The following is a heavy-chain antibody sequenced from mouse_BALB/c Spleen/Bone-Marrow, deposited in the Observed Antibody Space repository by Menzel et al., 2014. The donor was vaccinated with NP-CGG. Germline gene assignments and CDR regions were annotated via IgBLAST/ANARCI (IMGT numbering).Heavy chain of an antibody. CDR2: IYPGDGDT. V-gene: IGHV1-80*01. CDR3: ARRGYYGSSYYFDY. J-gene: IGHJ2*01. CDR1: GYAFSSYW. D-gene: IGHD1-1*01. Sequence: QVQLKQSGAEPVGPGSSGKISCKASGYAFSSYWMNWVKQRPGQGLEGIGQIYPGDGDTNYNGKFKGKATLTADKSSSTAYMQLSSLTSEDSAVYFCARRGYYGSSYYFDYWGQGTTLTVSS.